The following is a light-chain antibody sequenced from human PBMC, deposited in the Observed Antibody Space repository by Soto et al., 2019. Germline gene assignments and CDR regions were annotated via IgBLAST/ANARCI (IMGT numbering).Light chain of an antibody. CDR3: QQYNKWPLFT. J-gene: IGKJ3*01. V-gene: IGKV3-15*01. CDR2: SAS. CDR1: QSVGSN. Sequence: EAVMTQSPATLSVSPGGRATLSCRTSQSVGSNLAWYQQRPGQAPRLLIYSASTRATGIPARFSGSWSGTDFTLTISSLQSEDFAIHYCQQYNKWPLFTFGPGTRVDVK.